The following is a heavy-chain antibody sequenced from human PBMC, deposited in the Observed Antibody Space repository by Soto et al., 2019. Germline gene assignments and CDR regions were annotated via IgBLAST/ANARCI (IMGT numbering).Heavy chain of an antibody. D-gene: IGHD2-15*01. CDR2: IYYSGST. CDR3: ARKYCSGGSCYENWFDP. V-gene: IGHV4-59*08. Sequence: KASETLSLTCTVSGGSISTYYWSWIRQPPGKGLEWIGYIYYSGSTNYNPSLKSRVTISVDTSKNQFSLKLSSVTAADTAVYYCARKYCSGGSCYENWFDPWGQGTLVTVSS. CDR1: GGSISTYY. J-gene: IGHJ5*02.